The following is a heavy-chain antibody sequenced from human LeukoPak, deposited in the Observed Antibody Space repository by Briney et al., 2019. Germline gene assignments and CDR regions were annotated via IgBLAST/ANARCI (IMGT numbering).Heavy chain of an antibody. Sequence: GGSLRLSCAASGFTFNSYTMNWVRQTPGKGLEWVSSISSSSGYINYADSVKGRFTVSRDNAKNSLYLQMNSLRAEDTAVYYCARDSGYCSSTGCYVHYFDYWGQGTLVTVSS. CDR3: ARDSGYCSSTGCYVHYFDY. J-gene: IGHJ4*02. CDR2: ISSSSGYI. CDR1: GFTFNSYT. D-gene: IGHD2-2*01. V-gene: IGHV3-21*01.